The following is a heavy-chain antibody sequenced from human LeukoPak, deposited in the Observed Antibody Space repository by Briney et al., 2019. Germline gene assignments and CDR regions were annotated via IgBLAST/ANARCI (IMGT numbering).Heavy chain of an antibody. Sequence: GGSLRLSCAASGFTFSSYWMHWVRQAPGKGLVWVSRINTDGSSTSYADSVKGRFTISRDNAKNTLYLQMNSLRAEDTAVYYCARVVTIFGVVISLDYWGQGTLVTVSS. CDR3: ARVVTIFGVVISLDY. J-gene: IGHJ4*02. CDR1: GFTFSSYW. CDR2: INTDGSST. V-gene: IGHV3-74*01. D-gene: IGHD3-3*01.